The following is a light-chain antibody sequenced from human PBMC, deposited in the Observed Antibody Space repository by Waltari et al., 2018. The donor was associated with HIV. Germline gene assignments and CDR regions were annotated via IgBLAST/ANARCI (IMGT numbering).Light chain of an antibody. CDR2: KAS. Sequence: DIQMTQSPSTLSASVGDRVTITCRASQSISSWLAWYQQKPGKAPKLLIYKASSLESGVPLRFSGSGSGTEFTLTISSLQPDDFATYYCQQHNSYPWTFGQGTKVEIK. CDR3: QQHNSYPWT. J-gene: IGKJ1*01. V-gene: IGKV1-5*03. CDR1: QSISSW.